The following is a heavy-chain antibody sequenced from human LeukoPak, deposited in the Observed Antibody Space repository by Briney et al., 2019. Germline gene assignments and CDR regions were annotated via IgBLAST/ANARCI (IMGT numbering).Heavy chain of an antibody. CDR2: ISYDGSNK. V-gene: IGHV3-30*18. J-gene: IGHJ4*02. CDR1: GFTFSSYG. D-gene: IGHD3-22*01. CDR3: AKDQRYYDSSGYWAFDY. Sequence: GRSLRLSCAASGFTFSSYGMHWVRQAPGKGLEWVADISYDGSNKYYAGSLKGRFTISRDNSKNTLYLQVNSLGAEDTAVYYCAKDQRYYDSSGYWAFDYWGQGTLVTVSS.